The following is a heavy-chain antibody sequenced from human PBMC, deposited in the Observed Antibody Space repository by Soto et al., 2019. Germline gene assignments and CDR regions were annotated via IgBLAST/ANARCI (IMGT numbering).Heavy chain of an antibody. V-gene: IGHV4-30-2*01. CDR3: ARGRFGELLSSYYGMDV. CDR2: IYHSGST. D-gene: IGHD3-10*01. Sequence: LSLTCAVSGGSISSGGYSWSWIRQPPGKGLEWIGYIYHSGSTYYNPSLKSRVTISVDRSKNQFSLKLSSVTAADTAVYYCARGRFGELLSSYYGMDVWGQGTTVTVSS. CDR1: GGSISSGGYS. J-gene: IGHJ6*02.